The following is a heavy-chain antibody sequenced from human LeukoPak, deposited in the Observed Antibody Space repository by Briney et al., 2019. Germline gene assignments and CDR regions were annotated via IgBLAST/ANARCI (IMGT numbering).Heavy chain of an antibody. J-gene: IGHJ4*02. D-gene: IGHD3-22*01. V-gene: IGHV3-7*01. CDR3: ATSDDSSGSD. Sequence: GGSLRLSCAASGFTFSGYWMSWVRQAPGKGLEWVANIDGSVKHYVDSAKGRFTISRDNAKNSLYLQMNYLRAGDTALYYCATSDDSSGSDWGQGTLVTVSS. CDR1: GFTFSGYW. CDR2: IDGSVK.